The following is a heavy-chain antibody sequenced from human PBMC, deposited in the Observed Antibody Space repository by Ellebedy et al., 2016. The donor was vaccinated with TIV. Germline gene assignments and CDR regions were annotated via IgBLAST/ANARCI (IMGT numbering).Heavy chain of an antibody. J-gene: IGHJ4*02. Sequence: AASVKVSCKASGYTFTNYGISWVRQAPGQGLEWMGWISPEYGNTDYVDKFQGRVTMTTDTPTATAYMELRRLRSADTAVYYCARGFPASVVLTGTFDYWGQGTPLTVSS. D-gene: IGHD7-27*01. CDR1: GYTFTNYG. V-gene: IGHV1-18*04. CDR2: ISPEYGNT. CDR3: ARGFPASVVLTGTFDY.